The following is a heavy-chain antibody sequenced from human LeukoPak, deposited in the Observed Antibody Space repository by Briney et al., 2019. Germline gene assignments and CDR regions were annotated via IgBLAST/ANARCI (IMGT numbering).Heavy chain of an antibody. CDR1: GYTFIGYY. CDR3: ARDSVYVY. V-gene: IGHV1-2*02. D-gene: IGHD5/OR15-5a*01. Sequence: ASVKVSCKTSGYTFIGYYLHWVRQAPGQGLEWMGWISPNTGATKYAQKFQDRVTMTRDTSITTAYMEVSRLRCDDTAVYYCARDSVYVYWGQGTLVTVSS. CDR2: ISPNTGAT. J-gene: IGHJ4*02.